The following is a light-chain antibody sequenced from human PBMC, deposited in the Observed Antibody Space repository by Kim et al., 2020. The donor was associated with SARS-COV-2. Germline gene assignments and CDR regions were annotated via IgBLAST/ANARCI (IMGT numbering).Light chain of an antibody. V-gene: IGKV1-16*02. CDR2: AAS. Sequence: ASVGKKSTITRRWSQSSSKYLVLVQQKPGKAPKSLIYAASSLQRGVPSKISGSGSGTDCPLAISSVQPEDFATFYRQRYNSQPIGFGQRKRLEIK. CDR3: QRYNSQPIG. CDR1: QSSSKY. J-gene: IGKJ5*01.